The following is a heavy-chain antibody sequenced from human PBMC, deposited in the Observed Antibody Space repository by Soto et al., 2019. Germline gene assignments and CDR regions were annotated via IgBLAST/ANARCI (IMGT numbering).Heavy chain of an antibody. J-gene: IGHJ5*02. Sequence: GGSLRLSCAASGFPFSDHAMHWVRQTPGKGLEWVSAITGRGDSTYYADSVKGRFTISRDNSKSTLYLQMMSLRAEDPAVYYCAKDLYVQPPSGWFDPWGQGTVVTVSS. CDR1: GFPFSDHA. D-gene: IGHD1-26*01. CDR3: AKDLYVQPPSGWFDP. V-gene: IGHV3-23*01. CDR2: ITGRGDST.